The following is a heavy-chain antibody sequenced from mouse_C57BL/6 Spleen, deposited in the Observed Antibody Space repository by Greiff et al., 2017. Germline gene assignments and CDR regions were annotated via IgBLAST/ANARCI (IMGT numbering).Heavy chain of an antibody. Sequence: QVHVKQPGAELVKPGASVKLSCKASGYTFTSYWMHWVKQRPGRGLEWIGRIDPNSGGTKYNEKFKSKATLTVDKPSSTAYMQLSSLTSEDSAVYYCARAEITAFYYAMDYWGQGTSVTVSS. CDR2: IDPNSGGT. J-gene: IGHJ4*01. CDR3: ARAEITAFYYAMDY. V-gene: IGHV1-72*01. CDR1: GYTFTSYW. D-gene: IGHD2-4*01.